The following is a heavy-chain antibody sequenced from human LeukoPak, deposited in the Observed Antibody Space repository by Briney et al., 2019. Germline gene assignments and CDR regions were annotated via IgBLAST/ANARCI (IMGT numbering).Heavy chain of an antibody. CDR3: AGRVTGYSSGYVY. J-gene: IGHJ4*02. Sequence: GGSLRLSCVASGITFSNYAVSWVRRAPDKGLDWVSVISGSAHKIRYADSVKGRFTISRDNSENIVYLQMNNLRAEDTAVYYCAGRVTGYSSGYVYWGQGTLVTVSS. V-gene: IGHV3-23*01. D-gene: IGHD5-18*01. CDR1: GITFSNYA. CDR2: ISGSAHKI.